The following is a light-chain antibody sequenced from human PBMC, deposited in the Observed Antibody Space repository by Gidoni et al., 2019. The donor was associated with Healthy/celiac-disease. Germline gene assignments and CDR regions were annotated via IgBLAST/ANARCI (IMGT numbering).Light chain of an antibody. CDR3: QQSYSTPRT. Sequence: DIQMPQSPSSLSAAVGNRVTITCRASQSISSYLNWYQQKPGRAPKLLIYAASSLQRGVPSRFIGSGSGTDFTLTISSLLPEDFATYYCQQSYSTPRTFGQGTKVEIK. J-gene: IGKJ1*01. V-gene: IGKV1-39*01. CDR2: AAS. CDR1: QSISSY.